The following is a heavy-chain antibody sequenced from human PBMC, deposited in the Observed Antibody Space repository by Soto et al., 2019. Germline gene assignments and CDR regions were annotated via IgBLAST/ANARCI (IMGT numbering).Heavy chain of an antibody. CDR1: GGSFSGYY. CDR3: ARGPEIYYYYMDV. CDR2: INHSGST. V-gene: IGHV4-34*01. Sequence: SETLSLTCAVYGGSFSGYYWSWIRQPPGKGLEWIGEINHSGSTNYNPSLKSRVTISVDTSKNQFSLKLSSVTAADTAVYYCARGPEIYYYYMDVWGKGTTVTVSS. J-gene: IGHJ6*03.